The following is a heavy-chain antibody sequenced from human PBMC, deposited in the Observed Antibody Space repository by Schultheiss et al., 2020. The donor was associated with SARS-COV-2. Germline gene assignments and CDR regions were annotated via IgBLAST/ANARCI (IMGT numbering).Heavy chain of an antibody. V-gene: IGHV4-31*03. CDR1: GGSISSGGYY. D-gene: IGHD3-3*01. CDR2: IYYSGST. CDR3: ARNLRITIFGVVGAADY. Sequence: SETLSLTCTVSGGSISSGGYYWSWIRQHPGKGLEWIGYIYYSGSTYYNPSLKSRVTISVDTSKNQFSLKPSSVTAADTAVYYCARNLRITIFGVVGAADYWGQGTLVTVSS. J-gene: IGHJ4*02.